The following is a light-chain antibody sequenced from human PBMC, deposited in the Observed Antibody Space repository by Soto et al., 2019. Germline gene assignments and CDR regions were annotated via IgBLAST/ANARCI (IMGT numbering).Light chain of an antibody. V-gene: IGKV3-20*01. J-gene: IGKJ1*01. CDR1: QSVGSSY. CDR2: GAS. Sequence: EIVLTQSPGTLSLSPGERAILSCRASQSVGSSYLAWYQQKPGQAPRLLIYGASSRATGIPDRFSGSGSGTDFTLTISRLEPEDFAVYYCQQYGSSPWTFGQGTKVDIK. CDR3: QQYGSSPWT.